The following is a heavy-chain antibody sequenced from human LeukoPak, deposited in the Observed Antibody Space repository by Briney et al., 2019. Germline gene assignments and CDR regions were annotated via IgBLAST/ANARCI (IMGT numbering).Heavy chain of an antibody. CDR2: INRHGTST. CDR3: ALENAGFDY. J-gene: IGHJ4*02. CDR1: GFTFSSYW. V-gene: IGHV3-74*01. D-gene: IGHD6-13*01. Sequence: GGSLRLSCAASGFTFSSYWMHWVRQAPGKGLVWVSRINRHGTSTSYADSVEGRITIPRDNTKNTLYQQKNRLRAEDAVVYYCALENAGFDYWGQGTLVTVSS.